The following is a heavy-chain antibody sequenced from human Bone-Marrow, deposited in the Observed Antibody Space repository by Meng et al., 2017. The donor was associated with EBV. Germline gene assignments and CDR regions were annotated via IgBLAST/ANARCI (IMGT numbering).Heavy chain of an antibody. CDR1: GYTFTNYA. CDR3: ATEPGYSSG. CDR2: INPGNGNT. Sequence: QVQLVQSGAEVRKPGASVKVSCKASGYTFTNYAMHWVRQAPGQRLEWMGWINPGNGNTKYSQKFQGRASITRDISASIVYMELTSLRSEDTAVYYCATEPGYSSGWGQGTLVTVS. D-gene: IGHD6-19*01. J-gene: IGHJ4*02. V-gene: IGHV1-3*01.